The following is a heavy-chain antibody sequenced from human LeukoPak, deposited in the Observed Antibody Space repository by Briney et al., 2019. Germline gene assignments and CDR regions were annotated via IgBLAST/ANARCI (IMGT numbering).Heavy chain of an antibody. CDR2: ISAYNGNT. Sequence: ASVKVSCKASGYTFTSYGISWVRQAPGQGLEWMGWISAYNGNTNYAQKLQGRVTMTTDTSTSTAYMELRSLRSDDTAVYYCARVFYDYGGNQLFDYWGQGTLVTVSP. J-gene: IGHJ4*02. CDR1: GYTFTSYG. D-gene: IGHD4-23*01. CDR3: ARVFYDYGGNQLFDY. V-gene: IGHV1-18*01.